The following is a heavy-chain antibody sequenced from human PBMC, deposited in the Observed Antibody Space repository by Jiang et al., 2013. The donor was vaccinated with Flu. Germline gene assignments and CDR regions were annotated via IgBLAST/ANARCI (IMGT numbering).Heavy chain of an antibody. V-gene: IGHV5-10-1*01. CDR3: ARQGYYDSSGYYSY. CDR2: IDPSDSYT. J-gene: IGHJ4*02. CDR1: GYSFTNYW. Sequence: GAEVKKPGESLRISCEGSGYSFTNYWINWVRQMPGKGLEWMGRIDPSDSYTKYSPSFQGHVTFSFDKSITTAYLQWTSLKASDTAMYYCARQGYYDSSGYYSYWGQGTLVTVSS. D-gene: IGHD3-22*01.